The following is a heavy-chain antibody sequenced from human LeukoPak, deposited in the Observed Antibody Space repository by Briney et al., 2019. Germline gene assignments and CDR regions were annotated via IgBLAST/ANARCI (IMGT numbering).Heavy chain of an antibody. CDR1: GFTFSSYG. CDR2: ISYDGSNK. CDR3: ARDQSHYTAPGDY. Sequence: GGSLRLSCAASGFTFSSYGMHWVRQAPGKGLEWVAVISYDGSNKYYADSVKGRFTISRDNSKNTLYLQMNSLRAEDTAVYYCARDQSHYTAPGDYWGQGTLVTVSS. V-gene: IGHV3-30*03. J-gene: IGHJ4*02. D-gene: IGHD3-10*01.